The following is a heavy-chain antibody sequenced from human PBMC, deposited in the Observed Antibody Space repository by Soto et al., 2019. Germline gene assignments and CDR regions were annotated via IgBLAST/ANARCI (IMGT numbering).Heavy chain of an antibody. CDR3: TTDSRDIVLVPAAIQVDY. V-gene: IGHV3-15*06. D-gene: IGHD2-2*01. CDR1: GVTFRKHA. J-gene: IGHJ4*02. Sequence: PGGSLRLSCAASGVTFRKHAMTWVRQTPGQGLEYVSSITASGSATFYAAPVKGRFTISRDDSKNTLYLQMNSLKTEDTAVYYCTTDSRDIVLVPAAIQVDYWGQGTLVTVSS. CDR2: ITASGSAT.